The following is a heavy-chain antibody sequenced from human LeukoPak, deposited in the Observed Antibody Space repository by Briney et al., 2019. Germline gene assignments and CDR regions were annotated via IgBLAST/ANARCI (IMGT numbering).Heavy chain of an antibody. CDR3: AREEGDFWSGYSFAY. D-gene: IGHD3-3*01. CDR2: ISSSSSYI. Sequence: GGSLRLSCAASGFTFSSYSMNWVRQAPGKGLEWVSSISSSSSYIYYADSVKGRFTISRDNAKNSLYLQMNSLRAEDTAVYYCAREEGDFWSGYSFAYWGQGTLVTVSS. V-gene: IGHV3-21*01. CDR1: GFTFSSYS. J-gene: IGHJ4*02.